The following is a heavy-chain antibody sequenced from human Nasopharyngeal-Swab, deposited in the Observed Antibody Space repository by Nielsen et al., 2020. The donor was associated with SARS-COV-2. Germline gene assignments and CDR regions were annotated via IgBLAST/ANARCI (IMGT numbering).Heavy chain of an antibody. CDR2: ISYDGSNK. Sequence: GGSLGLSCAASGFTFSSYGMHWVRQAPGKGLEWVAVISYDGSNKYYADSVKGRFTISRDNSKNTLYLQMNSLRAEDTAVYYCAKEPSSGSYPSWGQGTLVTVSS. CDR3: AKEPSSGSYPS. J-gene: IGHJ4*02. V-gene: IGHV3-30*18. CDR1: GFTFSSYG. D-gene: IGHD1-26*01.